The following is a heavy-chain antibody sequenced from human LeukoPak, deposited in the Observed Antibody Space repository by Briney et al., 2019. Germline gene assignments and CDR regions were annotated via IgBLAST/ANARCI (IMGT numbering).Heavy chain of an antibody. Sequence: GASVKVSCKASGGTFSSYAISWVRQAPGQGLEWMGGIIPIFGTANYAQKFQGRVTITADESTSTAYMELSSLRSEDTAVYYCATGCGDYVRYYFDYWGQGTLVTVSS. CDR1: GGTFSSYA. D-gene: IGHD4-17*01. CDR3: ATGCGDYVRYYFDY. V-gene: IGHV1-69*13. J-gene: IGHJ4*02. CDR2: IIPIFGTA.